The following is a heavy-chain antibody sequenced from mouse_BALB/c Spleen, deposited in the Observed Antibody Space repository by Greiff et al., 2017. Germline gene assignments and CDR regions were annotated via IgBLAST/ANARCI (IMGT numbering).Heavy chain of an antibody. CDR3: TRVWYQEDYFDY. V-gene: IGHV5-6-4*01. CDR2: ISSGGSYT. CDR1: GFTFSSYT. J-gene: IGHJ2*01. Sequence: EVQGVESGGGLVKPGGSLKLSCAASGFTFSSYTMSWVRQTPEKRLEWVATISSGGSYTYYPDSVKGRFTISRDNAKNTLYLQMSSLKSEDTAMYYCTRVWYQEDYFDYWGQGTTLTVSS. D-gene: IGHD2-1*01.